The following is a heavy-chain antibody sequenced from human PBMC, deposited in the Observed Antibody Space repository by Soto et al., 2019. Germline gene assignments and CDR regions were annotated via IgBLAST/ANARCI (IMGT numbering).Heavy chain of an antibody. Sequence: TSETLSLTCTVSGVSISYYYWIWIRQPPGKGLEWIGYIYYSGSTNYNPSLKSRVTISVDTSKNQFSLKLSSVTAADTAVYYCARGSYYYFAMDVWGQGTTVTVSS. CDR2: IYYSGST. J-gene: IGHJ6*02. CDR3: ARGSYYYFAMDV. CDR1: GVSISYYY. V-gene: IGHV4-59*01.